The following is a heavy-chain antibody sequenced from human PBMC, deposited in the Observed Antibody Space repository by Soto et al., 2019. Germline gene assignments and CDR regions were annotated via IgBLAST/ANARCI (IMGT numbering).Heavy chain of an antibody. J-gene: IGHJ4*02. CDR3: ARDENGSGYYAG. CDR2: IYYSGST. D-gene: IGHD3-22*01. CDR1: GGSISSGDYY. Sequence: SETLSLTCTVSGGSISSGDYYWSWIRQPPGKGLEWIGYIYYSGSTYYNPSLKSRVNISVDTSKNQFSLKLSSVTAADTAVYYCARDENGSGYYAGWGQGTLVTVSS. V-gene: IGHV4-30-4*01.